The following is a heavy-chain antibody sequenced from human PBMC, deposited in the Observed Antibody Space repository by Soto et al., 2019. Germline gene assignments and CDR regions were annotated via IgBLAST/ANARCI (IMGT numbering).Heavy chain of an antibody. J-gene: IGHJ4*02. D-gene: IGHD1-26*01. Sequence: QLPGKGLEWLGYIYYTGSTQYTPSLKSRLSISTDTSDNQFSLRLNSVTAADTAVYYCATSLVTSRARVDYWGQGTPVTVSS. V-gene: IGHV4-31*02. CDR2: IYYTGST. CDR3: ATSLVTSRARVDY.